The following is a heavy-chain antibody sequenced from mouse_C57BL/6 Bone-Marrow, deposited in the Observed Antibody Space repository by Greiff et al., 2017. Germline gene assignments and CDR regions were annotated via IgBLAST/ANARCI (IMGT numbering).Heavy chain of an antibody. V-gene: IGHV5-15*01. CDR2: ISNLAYST. CDR1: GFPFSDYG. J-gene: IGHJ4*01. Sequence: DVQLQESGGGLVQPGGSLKLSCAASGFPFSDYGMAWVRQAPRKGPEWVAFISNLAYSTYDADPVTGRFTISRENAKNTLYLEMSSLRSEDTARYYCARAPGGAMDYWGQGTSVTVSS. CDR3: ARAPGGAMDY. D-gene: IGHD3-1*01.